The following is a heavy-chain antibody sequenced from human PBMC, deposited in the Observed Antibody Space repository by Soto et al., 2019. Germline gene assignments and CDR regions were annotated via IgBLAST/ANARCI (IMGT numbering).Heavy chain of an antibody. CDR2: MNPNSGNT. CDR3: ARAKRVRYQLTYNWFDP. Sequence: QVQLVQSGAEVKKPGASVKVSCKASGYTFTSYDINWVRQATGQGLEWMGWMNPNSGNTGYAQKFQGRVTMTRNTSISTAYMELSSLRSEDTAVYYCARAKRVRYQLTYNWFDPWGQGTLVTVSS. V-gene: IGHV1-8*01. CDR1: GYTFTSYD. J-gene: IGHJ5*02. D-gene: IGHD2-2*01.